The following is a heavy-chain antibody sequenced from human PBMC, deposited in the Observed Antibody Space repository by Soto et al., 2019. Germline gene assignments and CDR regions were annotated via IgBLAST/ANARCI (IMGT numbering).Heavy chain of an antibody. CDR1: GYTFTGYY. V-gene: IGHV1-2*02. J-gene: IGHJ6*02. CDR2: INPNSGGT. CDR3: ARVKTYDFWSGYPYYYYGMDV. D-gene: IGHD3-3*01. Sequence: ASVKVSCKASGYTFTGYYMHWVRQAPGQGLEWMGWINPNSGGTNYAQKFQGRVTMTRDTSISTAYMELSRLRSDDTAVYYCARVKTYDFWSGYPYYYYGMDVWGHGTTVTVSS.